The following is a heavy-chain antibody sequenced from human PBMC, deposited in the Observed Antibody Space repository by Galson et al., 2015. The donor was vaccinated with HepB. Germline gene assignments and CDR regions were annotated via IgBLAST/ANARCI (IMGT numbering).Heavy chain of an antibody. Sequence: QSGAEVKKPGESLKISCKASGYSFTNYWIGWVRQMPGKGLEWMGIIYPSDSDTRYSPSFQGQVTLSADKSITTAYLQWSSLKASDTAMYYCARDYYGSGSYYDYWGQGTLVTVSS. D-gene: IGHD3-10*01. CDR1: GYSFTNYW. V-gene: IGHV5-51*01. J-gene: IGHJ4*02. CDR3: ARDYYGSGSYYDY. CDR2: IYPSDSDT.